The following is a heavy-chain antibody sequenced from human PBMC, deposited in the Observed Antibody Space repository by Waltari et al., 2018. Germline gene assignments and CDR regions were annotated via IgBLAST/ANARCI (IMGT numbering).Heavy chain of an antibody. CDR3: AHFSYRGSRLLDH. D-gene: IGHD1-26*01. CDR1: GFSISTNGVA. J-gene: IGHJ4*02. CDR2: VYWDDDK. V-gene: IGHV2-5*02. Sequence: QITLKESGPTLVKPTQTLTLTCSLSGFSISTNGVAVGWIRQPPGKALESLAIVYWDDDKLYSPSRRDRITITKDTYKNQVVLTMTNMDPVDTATYFCAHFSYRGSRLLDHWGQGAPVTVSS.